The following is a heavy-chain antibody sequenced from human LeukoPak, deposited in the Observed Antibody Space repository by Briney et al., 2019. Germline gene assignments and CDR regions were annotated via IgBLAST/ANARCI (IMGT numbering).Heavy chain of an antibody. Sequence: SETLSLTCTVSGGSISSSSYYWGWIRQPPGKGLEWIGSIYYSGSTYYNPSLKSRVTISVDTSKNQFSLKLSSVTAADTAVYYCAREAAEMATIRYSNPFDYWGQGTLVTVSS. D-gene: IGHD5-24*01. CDR1: GGSISSSSYY. CDR2: IYYSGST. V-gene: IGHV4-39*07. CDR3: AREAAEMATIRYSNPFDY. J-gene: IGHJ4*02.